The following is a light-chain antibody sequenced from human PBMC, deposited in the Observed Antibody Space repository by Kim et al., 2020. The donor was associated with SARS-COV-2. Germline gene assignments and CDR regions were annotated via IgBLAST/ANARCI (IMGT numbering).Light chain of an antibody. CDR1: SSDVGSYNF. J-gene: IGLJ2*01. V-gene: IGLV2-23*02. CDR3: CSYAGNNNVV. Sequence: QSALTQPASVSGSPGQSITISCTGTSSDVGSYNFVSWYQQHPGKAPKLIIYEVTKRPSGVSNRFSGSKSGNTASLTISGVQAEDEADYYCCSYAGNNNVVFGGGTQLTVL. CDR2: EVT.